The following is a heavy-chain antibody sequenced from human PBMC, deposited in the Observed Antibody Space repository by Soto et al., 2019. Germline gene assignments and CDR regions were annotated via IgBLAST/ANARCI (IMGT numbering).Heavy chain of an antibody. Sequence: GGSLRLSCTASGFTFGDYAMSWFRQAPGKGLEWVGFIRSKAYGGTTEYAASVKGRFTISRDDSKSIAYLQMNSLKTEDTAVYYCTRVWATAGRKAADFDYWGQGTLVTVSS. CDR1: GFTFGDYA. CDR2: IRSKAYGGTT. V-gene: IGHV3-49*03. D-gene: IGHD2-15*01. CDR3: TRVWATAGRKAADFDY. J-gene: IGHJ4*02.